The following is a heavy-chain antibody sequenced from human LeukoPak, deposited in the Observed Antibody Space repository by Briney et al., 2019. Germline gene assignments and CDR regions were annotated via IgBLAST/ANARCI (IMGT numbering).Heavy chain of an antibody. CDR3: ARATGYNYGSYYYYMDV. V-gene: IGHV1-18*01. CDR1: GYTFTSYG. Sequence: ASVKVSCKASGYTFTSYGISWVRQAPGQGLEWMGWISAYNGNTNYAQKLQGRVTMTTDTSTSTAYMELRSLRSDDTAVYYCARATGYNYGSYYYYMDVWGKGTTVTVSS. J-gene: IGHJ6*03. D-gene: IGHD1-1*01. CDR2: ISAYNGNT.